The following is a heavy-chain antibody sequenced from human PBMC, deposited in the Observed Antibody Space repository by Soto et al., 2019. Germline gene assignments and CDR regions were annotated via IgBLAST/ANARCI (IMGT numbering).Heavy chain of an antibody. D-gene: IGHD3-10*01. V-gene: IGHV1-2*04. CDR1: GYTFTGYY. Sequence: GASVKVSCKASGYTFTGYYMHWVRQAPGQGLEWMGWINPNSGGTNYAQKFQGWVTMTRDTSISTAYMELSRLRSDDTAVYYCARGMGSSGSYYYYGMDVWGQGTTVTVSS. J-gene: IGHJ6*02. CDR3: ARGMGSSGSYYYYGMDV. CDR2: INPNSGGT.